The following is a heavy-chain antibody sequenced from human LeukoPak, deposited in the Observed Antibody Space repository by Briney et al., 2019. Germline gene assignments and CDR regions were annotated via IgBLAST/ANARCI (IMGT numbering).Heavy chain of an antibody. CDR2: INHSGST. Sequence: PSETLSLTCAVYGGSFSGYYWSWIRQPPGKGLEWIGEINHSGSTNYNPSLESRVTISVDTSKKQFSLKLSSVTAADTAVYYCARGSMLRGPAGYWGQGTLVTVSS. CDR1: GGSFSGYY. D-gene: IGHD3-10*01. J-gene: IGHJ4*02. V-gene: IGHV4-34*01. CDR3: ARGSMLRGPAGY.